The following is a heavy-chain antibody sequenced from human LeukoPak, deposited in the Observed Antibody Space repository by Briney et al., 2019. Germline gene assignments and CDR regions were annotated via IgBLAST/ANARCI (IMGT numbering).Heavy chain of an antibody. CDR1: GYTFTGYY. J-gene: IGHJ6*03. CDR3: ARGRYSIVRGVKRRTYYYYMDV. CDR2: IIPIFGTA. V-gene: IGHV1-69*06. Sequence: GASVKVSCKASGYTFTGYYMHWVRQAPGQGLEWMGGIIPIFGTANYAQKFQGRVTITADKSTSTAYMELSSLRSEDTAVYYCARGRYSIVRGVKRRTYYYYMDVWGKGTTVTVSS. D-gene: IGHD3-10*01.